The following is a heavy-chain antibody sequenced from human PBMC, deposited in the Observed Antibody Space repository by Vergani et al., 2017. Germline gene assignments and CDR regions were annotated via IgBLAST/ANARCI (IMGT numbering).Heavy chain of an antibody. CDR2: IIPIFGTA. Sequence: QVQLVQSGAEVKKPGSSVKVSCKASGVTFSSYAISWVRQAPGQGLEWMGGIIPIFGTANYAQKFQGRVTITADASKSTAYMELSSLRSEDTAVYYCAREKCSSTSCYPYWFDPWGQGTLVTVSS. CDR1: GVTFSSYA. D-gene: IGHD2-2*01. V-gene: IGHV1-69*01. J-gene: IGHJ5*02. CDR3: AREKCSSTSCYPYWFDP.